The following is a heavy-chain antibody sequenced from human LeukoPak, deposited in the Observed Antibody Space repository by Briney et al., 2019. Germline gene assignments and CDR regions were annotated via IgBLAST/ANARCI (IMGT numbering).Heavy chain of an antibody. CDR2: INHSGST. CDR1: GFTFNSYA. V-gene: IGHV4-34*01. D-gene: IGHD3-10*01. J-gene: IGHJ6*03. Sequence: PGGSLRLSCAASGFTFNSYAMTWVRQPPGKGLEWIGEINHSGSTNYNPSLKSRVTISVDTSKNQFSLKLSSVTAADTAVYYCARLHITMVRGGQMPRFGSLYYMDVWGKGTTVTISS. CDR3: ARLHITMVRGGQMPRFGSLYYMDV.